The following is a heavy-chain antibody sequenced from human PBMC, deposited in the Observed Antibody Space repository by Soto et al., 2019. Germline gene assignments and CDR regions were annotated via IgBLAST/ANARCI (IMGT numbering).Heavy chain of an antibody. Sequence: EVQLLESGGGLVQPGGSLRLSCAASGFTFTSYAMSWVRQAPGKGLEWVSAISGTGGSTYYADSVKGRFTISRDTSNNTLYLQMNSLRAEDTAVYYCAKATLRFLDYYSYMDVWGKGTTVTVSS. D-gene: IGHD3-3*01. CDR3: AKATLRFLDYYSYMDV. CDR1: GFTFTSYA. CDR2: ISGTGGST. V-gene: IGHV3-23*01. J-gene: IGHJ6*03.